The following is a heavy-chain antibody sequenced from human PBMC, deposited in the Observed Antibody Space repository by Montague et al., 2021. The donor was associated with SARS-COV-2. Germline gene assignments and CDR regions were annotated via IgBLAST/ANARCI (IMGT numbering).Heavy chain of an antibody. CDR3: TRDAFTMIIDAFNI. Sequence: SLRLSCAASGFTFSTYTMNWVRQAPGQGLEWVSSITASSIYIYYADSVKGRFTISRDNAKNSLYLQMNSLRAEDTAVYYGTRDAFTMIIDAFNIWGQGTKVTVSS. CDR2: ITASSIYI. J-gene: IGHJ3*02. CDR1: GFTFSTYT. D-gene: IGHD3-22*01. V-gene: IGHV3-21*01.